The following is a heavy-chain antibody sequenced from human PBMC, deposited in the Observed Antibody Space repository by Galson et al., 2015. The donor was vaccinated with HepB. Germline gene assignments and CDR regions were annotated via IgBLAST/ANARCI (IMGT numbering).Heavy chain of an antibody. CDR3: ARDKLWFGELPDY. J-gene: IGHJ4*02. CDR1: GFTFSSYG. D-gene: IGHD3-10*01. CDR2: IWYDGSNK. Sequence: SLRLSCAASGFTFSSYGMHWVRQAPGKGLERVAVIWYDGSNKYYADSVKGRFTISRDNSKNTLYLQMNSLRAEDTAVYYCARDKLWFGELPDYWGQGTLVTVSS. V-gene: IGHV3-33*01.